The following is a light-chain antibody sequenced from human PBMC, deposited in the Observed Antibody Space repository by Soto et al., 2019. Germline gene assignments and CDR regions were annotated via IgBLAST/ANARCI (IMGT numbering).Light chain of an antibody. CDR1: SSNIGAGYD. V-gene: IGLV1-40*01. J-gene: IGLJ3*02. CDR2: GNS. Sequence: QFVLTQRPSFSGAPGQRVTISCTGSSSNIGAGYDVHWYQQLPGTAPKLLMYGNSNRPSGVPDRFSGSKSGTSASLAITGLQAEDGADYYCQSYDSSLSGWVFGEGTKLTVL. CDR3: QSYDSSLSGWV.